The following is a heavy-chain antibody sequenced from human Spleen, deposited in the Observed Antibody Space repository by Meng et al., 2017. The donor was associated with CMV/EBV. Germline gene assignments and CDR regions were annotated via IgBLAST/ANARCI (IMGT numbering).Heavy chain of an antibody. J-gene: IGHJ5*02. D-gene: IGHD2-2*01. CDR2: INLSGST. V-gene: IGHV4-34*01. Sequence: SQTLSLTCAVYGGSFSGYYWSWIRQPPGKGLEWIGEINLSGSTNYNPSLKSRVTISVDTSKNQFSLKLSSVTAADTAVYYCARGVRDIVVVPAARRWFDPWGQGTLVTVSS. CDR1: GGSFSGYY. CDR3: ARGVRDIVVVPAARRWFDP.